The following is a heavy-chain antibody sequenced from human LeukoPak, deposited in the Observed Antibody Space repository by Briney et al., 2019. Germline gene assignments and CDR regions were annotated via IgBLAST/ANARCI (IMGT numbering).Heavy chain of an antibody. Sequence: GGSLRLSCAASGFTFSICGMHWVRQAPGKGLEWVAFIRYDGSTKYYADSVKGRFTISRDNSKNTLYLQMNSLRAEDTAVYYCAKDYGYNYYYYMDVWGKGTTVTVSS. D-gene: IGHD3-10*01. CDR3: AKDYGYNYYYYMDV. J-gene: IGHJ6*03. CDR1: GFTFSICG. V-gene: IGHV3-30*02. CDR2: IRYDGSTK.